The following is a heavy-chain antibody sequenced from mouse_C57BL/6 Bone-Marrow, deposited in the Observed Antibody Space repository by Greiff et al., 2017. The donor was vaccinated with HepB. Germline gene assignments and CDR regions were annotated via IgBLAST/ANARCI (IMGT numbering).Heavy chain of an antibody. CDR2: ISDGGSYS. V-gene: IGHV5-4*01. Sequence: EVQRVESGGGLVKPGGSLKLSCAASGFTFSSYAMSWVRQTPDKRLEWVATISDGGSYSYYPDNVKGRFTISRDNAKNNLYLQMSHLKSEDTAMYYCARSLLRAMDYWGQGTSVTVSS. CDR1: GFTFSSYA. J-gene: IGHJ4*01. CDR3: ARSLLRAMDY. D-gene: IGHD2-1*01.